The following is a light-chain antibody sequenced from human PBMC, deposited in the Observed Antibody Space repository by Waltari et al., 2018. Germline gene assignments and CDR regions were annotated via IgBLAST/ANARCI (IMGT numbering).Light chain of an antibody. CDR1: SSYVGGYNY. J-gene: IGLJ3*02. CDR3: SSYGGSNNLV. Sequence: QSALTQPPSASGSPGQSVTISCTGTSSYVGGYNYVSWYQQHPGKAPEVVIYEVSKRPSGVPDRFSGSKSGNTASLTVSGVQAEDEADYYCSSYGGSNNLVFGGGTKLTVL. V-gene: IGLV2-8*01. CDR2: EVS.